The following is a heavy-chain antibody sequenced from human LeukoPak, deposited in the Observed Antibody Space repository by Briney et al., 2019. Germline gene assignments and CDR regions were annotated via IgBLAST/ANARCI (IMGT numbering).Heavy chain of an antibody. Sequence: SVKLSCKASGYTFTSFGISWVRQAPGEGLEWMGWISTYNGNTNDAQKLKGRATMTTVTSTSTAYMELRCLRSDDTAVYYCAIDFGGHRVVGATDYWGQGTLVTVSS. CDR1: GYTFTSFG. V-gene: IGHV1-18*01. J-gene: IGHJ4*02. D-gene: IGHD1-26*01. CDR3: AIDFGGHRVVGATDY. CDR2: ISTYNGNT.